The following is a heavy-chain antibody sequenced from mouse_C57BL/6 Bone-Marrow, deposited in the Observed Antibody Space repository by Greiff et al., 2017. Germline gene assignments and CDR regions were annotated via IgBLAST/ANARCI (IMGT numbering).Heavy chain of an antibody. CDR1: GYTFTSYW. Sequence: EVQLQQSGTVLARPGASVKMSCKTSGYTFTSYWMHWVKQRPGQGLEWIGAIYPGNSDTSYNQKFKGKAKLTAVTSASTAYMELSSLANEDSAVYYCTRNRVYYYGTPFAYWGQGTLVTVSA. CDR2: IYPGNSDT. CDR3: TRNRVYYYGTPFAY. V-gene: IGHV1-5*01. D-gene: IGHD1-1*01. J-gene: IGHJ3*01.